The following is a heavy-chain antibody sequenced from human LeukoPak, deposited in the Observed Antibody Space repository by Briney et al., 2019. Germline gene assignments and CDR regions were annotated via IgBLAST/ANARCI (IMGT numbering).Heavy chain of an antibody. D-gene: IGHD6-19*01. Sequence: GGSLRLSCAASGFTFSIYWMNWVRQARGKGLEWVSYISSSGSTIYYADSVKGRFTISRDNAKNSLYLQMNSLRAEDTAVYYCARGTAVAGPNSHYHYMDVWGKGTTVTVSS. CDR2: ISSSGSTI. J-gene: IGHJ6*03. CDR1: GFTFSIYW. CDR3: ARGTAVAGPNSHYHYMDV. V-gene: IGHV3-48*04.